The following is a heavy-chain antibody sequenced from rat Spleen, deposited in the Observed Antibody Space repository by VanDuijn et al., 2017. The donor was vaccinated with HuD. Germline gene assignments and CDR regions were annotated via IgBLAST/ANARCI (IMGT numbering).Heavy chain of an antibody. Sequence: QVQLKESGPGLVQPSQTLSLTCTVSGFSLNNYGVIWVRQPPGEGLEWMGVIWGDGSTNYNSALKSRLSISRDTSKRQVFLKMNSLQTEDTATYYCTSTFRWFAYWGQGTLVTVSS. CDR3: TSTFRWFAY. CDR1: GFSLNNYG. V-gene: IGHV2-13*01. CDR2: IWGDGST. J-gene: IGHJ3*01.